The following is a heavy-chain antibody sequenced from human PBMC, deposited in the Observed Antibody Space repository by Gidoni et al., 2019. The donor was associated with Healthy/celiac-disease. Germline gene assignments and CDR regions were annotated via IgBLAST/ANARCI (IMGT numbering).Heavy chain of an antibody. Sequence: EVQLLESGGGLVQPVGSLRLSCAASGFTLSSYAMGWARQAPGKGLEWVSAISGSGGSTYYADSVKGRFTISRDNSKNTLYLQMNSLRAEDTAVYYCAKTPPGSAALESFDYWGQGTLVTVSS. V-gene: IGHV3-23*01. J-gene: IGHJ4*02. D-gene: IGHD6-13*01. CDR2: ISGSGGST. CDR3: AKTPPGSAALESFDY. CDR1: GFTLSSYA.